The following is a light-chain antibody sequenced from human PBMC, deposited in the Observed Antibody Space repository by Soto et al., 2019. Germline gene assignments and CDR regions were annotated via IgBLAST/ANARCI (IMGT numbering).Light chain of an antibody. Sequence: VISMTQSPSLLSASTGDRVSISCHLSQGVDVYLAWYQQKAGEVPKLLIHSASTLHSGVPSRFSASGSGTSFTLAINGLQSEDFATYYCQQYFTFPWTFGQGTQVENK. CDR1: QGVDVY. J-gene: IGKJ1*01. CDR3: QQYFTFPWT. V-gene: IGKV1D-8*01. CDR2: SAS.